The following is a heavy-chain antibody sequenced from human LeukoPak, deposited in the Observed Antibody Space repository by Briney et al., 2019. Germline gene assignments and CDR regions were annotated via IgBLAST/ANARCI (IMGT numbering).Heavy chain of an antibody. J-gene: IGHJ4*02. CDR3: ARGSLVGITMGY. D-gene: IGHD2-21*01. CDR2: ISYDGSSK. V-gene: IGHV3-30*03. Sequence: GGSLRLSCAASGFTFSSYSMNWVRQAPGKGLEWVAVISYDGSSKYYADSVKGRFTISRDNAKNSLYLQMNSLRAEDTAVYYCARGSLVGITMGYWGQGTLVTVSS. CDR1: GFTFSSYS.